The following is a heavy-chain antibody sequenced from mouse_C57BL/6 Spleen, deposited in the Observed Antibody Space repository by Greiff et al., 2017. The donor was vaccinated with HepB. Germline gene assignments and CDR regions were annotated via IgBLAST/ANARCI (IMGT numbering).Heavy chain of an antibody. CDR3: AMMGGNYPYYAMDY. CDR2: IYPGDGDT. Sequence: VQLQQSGPELVKPGASVKISCKASGYAFSSSWMNWVKQRPGKGLEWIGRIYPGDGDTNYNGKFKGKATLTAAKSSSTAYMQLSSLTSEDSAVYFCAMMGGNYPYYAMDYWGQGTSVTVSS. V-gene: IGHV1-82*01. D-gene: IGHD2-1*01. J-gene: IGHJ4*01. CDR1: GYAFSSSW.